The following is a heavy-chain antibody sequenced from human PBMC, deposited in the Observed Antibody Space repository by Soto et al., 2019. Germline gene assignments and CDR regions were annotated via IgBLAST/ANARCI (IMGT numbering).Heavy chain of an antibody. D-gene: IGHD6-25*01. Sequence: EVQLLESGGGLVQPGGSLRLSCAASGFTFSTHAMIWVRQAPGKGLNWVSTVDVGGGSTYYTDSVKGRFTVSRANSKNTVYLQLNTLRAEDTAIYFCARDSGPAGGGACDIWGQGTMVTVSS. V-gene: IGHV3-23*01. CDR1: GFTFSTHA. CDR3: ARDSGPAGGGACDI. J-gene: IGHJ3*02. CDR2: VDVGGGST.